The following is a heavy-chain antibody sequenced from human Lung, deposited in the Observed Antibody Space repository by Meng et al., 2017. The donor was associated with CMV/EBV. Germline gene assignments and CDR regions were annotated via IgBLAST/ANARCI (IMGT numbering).Heavy chain of an antibody. CDR3: ARHHTYYIASGPNYYFDY. V-gene: IGHV4-39*01. CDR2: LYYSGST. CDR1: GGSISSTYYY. Sequence: SXTXSLXCTVSGGSISSTYYYWGWIRQPPGRGLEWIGSLYYSGSTYYNPSLKSRVTVSVDTSKNQFSLKLTSVTAADTAIYYCARHHTYYIASGPNYYFDYXGQGXLVTVSS. D-gene: IGHD3-10*01. J-gene: IGHJ4*02.